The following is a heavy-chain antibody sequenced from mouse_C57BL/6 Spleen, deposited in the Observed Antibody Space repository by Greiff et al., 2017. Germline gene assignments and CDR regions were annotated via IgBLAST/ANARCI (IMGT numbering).Heavy chain of an antibody. Sequence: VQLQQSGTVLARPGASVKMSCKTSGYTFTSYWMHWVKQRPGQGLEWIGAIYPGNSDTSYNQKFKGKAKLTAVTSASTAYMELSSLTNEDSAVYYCTRGGGYSLYWYFDVWGTGTTVTVSS. CDR3: TRGGGYSLYWYFDV. D-gene: IGHD2-3*01. CDR2: IYPGNSDT. CDR1: GYTFTSYW. V-gene: IGHV1-5*01. J-gene: IGHJ1*03.